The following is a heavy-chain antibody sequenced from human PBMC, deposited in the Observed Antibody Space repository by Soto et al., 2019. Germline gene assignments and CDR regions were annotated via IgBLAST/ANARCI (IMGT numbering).Heavy chain of an antibody. D-gene: IGHD3-9*01. CDR3: ARYLHYYYYGMDV. V-gene: IGHV3-33*01. J-gene: IGHJ6*02. Sequence: PGGSLRLSCAASGFTFSSYGMHWVRQAPGEGLEWVAVIWYDGSNKYYADSVKGRFTISRDNSKNTLYLQMNSLRAEDTAVYYCARYLHYYYYGMDVWGQGTTVTVSS. CDR1: GFTFSSYG. CDR2: IWYDGSNK.